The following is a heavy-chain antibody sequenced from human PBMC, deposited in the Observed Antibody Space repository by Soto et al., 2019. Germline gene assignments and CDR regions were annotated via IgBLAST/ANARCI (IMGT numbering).Heavy chain of an antibody. CDR2: TYYRSKWYN. CDR3: ARDNGRVAGSPFFDY. CDR1: GASVSSNSAA. Sequence: PSQTLSLTCVISGASVSSNSAAWNWIRQSPSRGLEWLGRTYYRSKWYNDYAVSVKSRITINPDTSTNQFSLQLNSVTPEDTAVYYRARDNGRVAGSPFFDYWGQGTLVTVCS. D-gene: IGHD6-19*01. V-gene: IGHV6-1*01. J-gene: IGHJ4*02.